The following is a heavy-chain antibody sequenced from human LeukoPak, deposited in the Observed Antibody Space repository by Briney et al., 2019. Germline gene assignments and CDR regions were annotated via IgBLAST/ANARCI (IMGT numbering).Heavy chain of an antibody. CDR2: FDPEDGET. D-gene: IGHD2-2*01. Sequence: RRASVKVSCKVSGYTLTELSMHWVRQAPGKGLEWMGGFDPEDGETIYAQKFQGRVTMTEDTSTDTAYMELSSLRSEDTAVYYCATVKGVVPAAILFLFDYWGQGTLVTVSS. CDR1: GYTLTELS. J-gene: IGHJ4*02. V-gene: IGHV1-24*01. CDR3: ATVKGVVPAAILFLFDY.